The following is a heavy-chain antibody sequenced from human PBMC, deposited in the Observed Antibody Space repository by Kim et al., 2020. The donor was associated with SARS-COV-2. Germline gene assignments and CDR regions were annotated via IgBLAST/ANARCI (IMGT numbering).Heavy chain of an antibody. V-gene: IGHV4-4*07. CDR3: ARERFEDYYYYYGMDV. D-gene: IGHD3-10*01. J-gene: IGHJ6*02. Sequence: ETLSFTCTVSGGSISSYYWSWIRQPAGKGLEWIGRIYTSGSTNYNPSLKSRVTMSVDTSKNQFSLKLSSVTAADTAVYYCARERFEDYYYYYGMDVWGQGTTVTVSS. CDR1: GGSISSYY. CDR2: IYTSGST.